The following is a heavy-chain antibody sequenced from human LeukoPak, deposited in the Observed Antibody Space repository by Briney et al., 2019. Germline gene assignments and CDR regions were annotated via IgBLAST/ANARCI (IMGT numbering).Heavy chain of an antibody. CDR3: ARGEDGYNFDY. CDR1: GGTFSSYA. Sequence: GASVKVSCKASGGTFSSYAISWVRQAPGQGLEWMGGIIPIFGTANYAQKFQGRVTITADESTSTAYMELSSLRSKDTAVYYCARGEDGYNFDYWGQGTLVTVSS. V-gene: IGHV1-69*13. J-gene: IGHJ4*02. CDR2: IIPIFGTA. D-gene: IGHD5-24*01.